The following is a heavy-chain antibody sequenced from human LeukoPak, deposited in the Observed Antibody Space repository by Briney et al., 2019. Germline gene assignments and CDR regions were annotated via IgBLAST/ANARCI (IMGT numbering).Heavy chain of an antibody. CDR3: AKDYNNGFDY. Sequence: GGSLRLSCAASGFIFSGYGMHWVRQPPGKGLECVRFIRYDGSTKSYADSVKGRFTIARDNSKNTLYLQMNSLRAEDTAVYFCAKDYNNGFDYWGQGALVTVSS. CDR2: IRYDGSTK. J-gene: IGHJ4*02. CDR1: GFIFSGYG. D-gene: IGHD1-14*01. V-gene: IGHV3-30*02.